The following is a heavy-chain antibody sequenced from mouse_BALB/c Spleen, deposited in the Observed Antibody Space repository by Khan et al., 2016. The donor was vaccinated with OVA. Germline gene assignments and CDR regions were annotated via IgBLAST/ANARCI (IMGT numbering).Heavy chain of an antibody. CDR3: ARKDYYDYDPFPF. CDR1: GYSITSEYA. CDR2: INYSGNT. J-gene: IGHJ3*01. V-gene: IGHV3-2*02. Sequence: EVQLVESGPGLVKPSQSLSLTCTVTGYSITSEYAWNWIRQFPGNKLEWMGYINYSGNTRLNPFLKSRTSITRDTTKNQFFLQLNSLTTEDTATYYCARKDYYDYDPFPFWGQGTLVTVSA. D-gene: IGHD2-4*01.